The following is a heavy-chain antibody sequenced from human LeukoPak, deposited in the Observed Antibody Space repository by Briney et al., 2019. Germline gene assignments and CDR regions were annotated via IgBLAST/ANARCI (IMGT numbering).Heavy chain of an antibody. D-gene: IGHD3-3*02. CDR1: GFTFSSYA. CDR2: ISGSGGST. Sequence: TGGSLRLSCAASGFTFSSYAMSWVRQAPGKGLEWVSAISGSGGSTYYADSVKGRFTISRDNSKNTLYLQMNSLRAEDTAVYYCAKDRAAFDAFDIWGQGTMVTVSS. CDR3: AKDRAAFDAFDI. J-gene: IGHJ3*02. V-gene: IGHV3-23*01.